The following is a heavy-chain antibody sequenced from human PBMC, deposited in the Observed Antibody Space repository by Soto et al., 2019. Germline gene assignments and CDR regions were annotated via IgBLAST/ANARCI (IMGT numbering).Heavy chain of an antibody. V-gene: IGHV3-23*01. CDR1: GFTFSSYA. Sequence: GGSLRLSCAASGFTFSSYAMSWVRQAPGKGLEWVSTIVGSGDNTFYAESVKGRFTVSRDNSKNTLFLQMNSLGAEDTALYYCAKRPGFSNTWYYFEYWGQGTLVTVSS. CDR2: IVGSGDNT. CDR3: AKRPGFSNTWYYFEY. D-gene: IGHD3-16*01. J-gene: IGHJ4*02.